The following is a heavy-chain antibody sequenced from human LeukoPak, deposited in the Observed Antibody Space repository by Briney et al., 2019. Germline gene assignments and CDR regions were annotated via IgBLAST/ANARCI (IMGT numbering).Heavy chain of an antibody. D-gene: IGHD2-2*02. V-gene: IGHV3-73*01. CDR1: GFTFDDYA. Sequence: AGGSLRLSCAASGFTFDDYAMHWVRQASGKGLEWVGRIRNKANSYATAYAASVKGRFTISRDDSKNTAYLQMNSLKTEDTAVYYCSRLAGYCSSTSCYTAAFDIWGQGTMVTVSS. CDR3: SRLAGYCSSTSCYTAAFDI. J-gene: IGHJ3*02. CDR2: IRNKANSYAT.